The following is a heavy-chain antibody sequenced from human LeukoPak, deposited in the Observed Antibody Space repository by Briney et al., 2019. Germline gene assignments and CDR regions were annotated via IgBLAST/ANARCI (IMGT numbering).Heavy chain of an antibody. D-gene: IGHD6-13*01. CDR1: GGTFSSYA. CDR3: ARDLAALTPSWFDP. J-gene: IGHJ5*02. V-gene: IGHV1-69*05. CDR2: IIPIFGTA. Sequence: SVKVSCKASGGTFSSYAISWVRQAPGQGLEWMGGIIPIFGTANYAQKFQGRVTITTDESTSTAYMELSSLRSEDTAAYYCARDLAALTPSWFDPWGQGTLVTVSS.